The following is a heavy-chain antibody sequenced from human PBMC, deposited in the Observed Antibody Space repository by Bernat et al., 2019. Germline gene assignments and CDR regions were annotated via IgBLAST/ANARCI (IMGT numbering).Heavy chain of an antibody. V-gene: IGHV4-61*01. J-gene: IGHJ6*02. CDR2: IYYSGRT. D-gene: IGHD3-10*01. Sequence: QVQLQESGPGLVTPSETLSLTCTVSGDSVTSGTYYWSWIRQPPGKGLEWIGYIYYSGRTNYNPSLKSRVTMSLTTSKNPFSLHLSSATAADTAVYYCARCYSTSGGYYSPASYYRMDVWGRGTTVTVSS. CDR3: ARCYSTSGGYYSPASYYRMDV. CDR1: GDSVTSGTYY.